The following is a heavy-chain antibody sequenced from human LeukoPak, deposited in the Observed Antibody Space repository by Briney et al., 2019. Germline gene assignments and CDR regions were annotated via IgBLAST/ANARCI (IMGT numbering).Heavy chain of an antibody. J-gene: IGHJ4*02. CDR3: ARVGYCTNGVCSDFDY. D-gene: IGHD2-8*01. Sequence: ASVKVSCKASGYTFTGYYMHLVRQAPGQGLEWMGRINPNSGGTNYAQKFQGRVTMTRDTSISTAYVELSRLRSDDTAVYYCARVGYCTNGVCSDFDYWGQGTLVTVSS. V-gene: IGHV1-2*06. CDR2: INPNSGGT. CDR1: GYTFTGYY.